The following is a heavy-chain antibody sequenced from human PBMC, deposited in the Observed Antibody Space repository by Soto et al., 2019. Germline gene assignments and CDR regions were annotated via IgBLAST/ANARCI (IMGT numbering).Heavy chain of an antibody. V-gene: IGHV4-34*01. CDR1: GGSFSGYY. J-gene: IGHJ6*02. CDR3: ARRRGSDYYYYGMDV. CDR2: INYSGST. Sequence: SETLSLTCAVYGGSFSGYYWSWIRQPPGKGLEWIGEINYSGSTNYNPSLKSRVTISVDTSKNQFSLKLSSVTAADTAVYYCARRRGSDYYYYGMDVWGQGTTVTVSS. D-gene: IGHD2-15*01.